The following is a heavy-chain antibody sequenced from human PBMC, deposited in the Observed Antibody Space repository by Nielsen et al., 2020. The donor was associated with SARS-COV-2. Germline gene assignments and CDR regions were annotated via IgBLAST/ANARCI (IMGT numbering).Heavy chain of an antibody. Sequence: ASVKVSCKASGYTFTGYYMHWVRKAPGQGLEWMGRINPNSGGTNYAQKFQGRVTMTRDTSISTAYMELSRLRSDDTAVYYCARVRSISLNWFDPWGQGTLVTVSS. D-gene: IGHD3-9*01. CDR3: ARVRSISLNWFDP. CDR2: INPNSGGT. J-gene: IGHJ5*02. V-gene: IGHV1-2*06. CDR1: GYTFTGYY.